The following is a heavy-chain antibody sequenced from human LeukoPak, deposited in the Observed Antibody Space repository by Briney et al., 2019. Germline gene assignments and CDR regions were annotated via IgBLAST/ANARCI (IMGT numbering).Heavy chain of an antibody. D-gene: IGHD3-22*01. CDR2: IYYSGST. CDR1: GGSISSYY. V-gene: IGHV4-59*01. J-gene: IGHJ4*02. Sequence: SETLSLTCTVSGGSISSYYWSWIRQPPGKGLEWIGYIYYSGSTNYNPSLKSRVTISVDTSKSQFSLKLSSVTAADTAVYYCVRGGYYFDYWGQGTLVTVSS. CDR3: VRGGYYFDY.